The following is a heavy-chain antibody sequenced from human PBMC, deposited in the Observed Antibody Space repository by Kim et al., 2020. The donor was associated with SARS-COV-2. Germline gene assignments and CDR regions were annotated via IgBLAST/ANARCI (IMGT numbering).Heavy chain of an antibody. Sequence: ADSVSGRITITRHNSKTTLYLKMNSLSAKDTAVYYCAKGGCSDYGDYFDDWGQGTPVTVSS. V-gene: IGHV3-23*01. J-gene: IGHJ4*02. D-gene: IGHD4-17*01. CDR3: AKGGCSDYGDYFDD.